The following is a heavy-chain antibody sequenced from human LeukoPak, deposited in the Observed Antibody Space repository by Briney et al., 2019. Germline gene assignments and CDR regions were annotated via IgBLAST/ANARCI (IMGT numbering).Heavy chain of an antibody. CDR3: AKESGHKYFDY. V-gene: IGHV3-43D*03. J-gene: IGHJ4*02. Sequence: GGSLRLSCAASGFNFDDFAMHWARQAPGKGLEWVSLVTRDGRATFYADSVKGRFTISRDNSKNSLSLQMSSLRAEDTALYFCAKESGHKYFDYWGQGTLVTVSS. CDR2: VTRDGRAT. CDR1: GFNFDDFA.